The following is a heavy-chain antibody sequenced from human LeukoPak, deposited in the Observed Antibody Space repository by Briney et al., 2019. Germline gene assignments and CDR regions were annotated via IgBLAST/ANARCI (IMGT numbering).Heavy chain of an antibody. CDR3: ARGVPRIAAARPYY. CDR2: IWDDGSNK. Sequence: GGSLRLSCAASGFTFSSYGMHWVRQAPGKGLEWVAVIWDDGSNKYYTDSVKGRFTISRDNAKNTLYLQMNSLRAEDTAVYYCARGVPRIAAARPYYWGQGTMVTVSS. D-gene: IGHD6-13*01. CDR1: GFTFSSYG. J-gene: IGHJ4*02. V-gene: IGHV3-33*01.